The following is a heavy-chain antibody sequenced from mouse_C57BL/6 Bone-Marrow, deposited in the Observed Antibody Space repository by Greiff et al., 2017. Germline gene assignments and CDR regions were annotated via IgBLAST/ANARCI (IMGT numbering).Heavy chain of an antibody. Sequence: QVQLQQSGPELVKPGASVKLSCKASGYTFTSYDINWVKQRPGQGLEWIGWIYPRDGSSKYNEKFKGKVTLTVDTSSSTAYMELHSLTTEDSAVYFCARLEFDGSSGDWYFGVWGTGTTVTVSS. CDR3: ARLEFDGSSGDWYFGV. D-gene: IGHD1-1*01. CDR1: GYTFTSYD. V-gene: IGHV1-85*01. CDR2: IYPRDGSS. J-gene: IGHJ1*03.